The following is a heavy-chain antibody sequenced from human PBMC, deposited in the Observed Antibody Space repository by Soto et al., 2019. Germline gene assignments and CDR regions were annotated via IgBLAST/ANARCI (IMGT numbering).Heavy chain of an antibody. CDR2: IWYDGSNK. CDR3: ARLLWFGDRPLDY. D-gene: IGHD3-10*01. CDR1: GFTFSSYG. V-gene: IGHV3-33*01. Sequence: GGSRRLSCAASGFTFSSYGIHWGRQAPGKGLEWVAVIWYDGSNKYYADSVKGRFTISRDNSKNTLYLQMNSLRAEDTAVYYCARLLWFGDRPLDYWGQGTLVTVSS. J-gene: IGHJ4*02.